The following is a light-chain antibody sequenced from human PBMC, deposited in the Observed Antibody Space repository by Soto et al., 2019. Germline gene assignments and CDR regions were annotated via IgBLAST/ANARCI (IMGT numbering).Light chain of an antibody. CDR1: ESVRSN. V-gene: IGKV3-20*01. J-gene: IGKJ5*01. CDR3: QQFGSSVT. Sequence: EIVMTQAPATLSVSLGEKGPLSFRASESVRSNLAWYQQKPGQAPRLLIYGASTRATGIPDRFSGSGSGTDFTLTISRLEPEDFAVYYCQQFGSSVTFGQGTRLEIK. CDR2: GAS.